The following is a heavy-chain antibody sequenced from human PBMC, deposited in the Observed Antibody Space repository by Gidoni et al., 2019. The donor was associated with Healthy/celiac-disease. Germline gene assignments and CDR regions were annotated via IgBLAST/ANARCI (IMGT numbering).Heavy chain of an antibody. Sequence: EVQLVESGGGLVQPGGSLRLSCAASGCTFSSYSMNWVRQAPGKGLEWVSYISSSSSTIYYADSVKGRFTISRDNAKNSLYLQMNSLRAEDTAVYYCARATYYDFWTTPGAFDIWGQGTMVTVSS. V-gene: IGHV3-48*01. CDR3: ARATYYDFWTTPGAFDI. J-gene: IGHJ3*02. CDR1: GCTFSSYS. D-gene: IGHD3-3*01. CDR2: ISSSSSTI.